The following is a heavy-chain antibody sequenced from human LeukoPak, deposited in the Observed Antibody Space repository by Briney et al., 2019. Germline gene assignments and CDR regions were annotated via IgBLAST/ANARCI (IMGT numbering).Heavy chain of an antibody. D-gene: IGHD6-19*01. J-gene: IGHJ4*02. Sequence: GGSLRLSCAASGFTFSSYSMNWVRQAPGKGLEWVSSISRSSSYIYYADSVKGRFTISRDNAKNSLYLQMNSLRAEDTAVYYCAKVEEQWLARGGYFDYWGQGTLVTVSS. CDR3: AKVEEQWLARGGYFDY. CDR1: GFTFSSYS. V-gene: IGHV3-21*04. CDR2: ISRSSSYI.